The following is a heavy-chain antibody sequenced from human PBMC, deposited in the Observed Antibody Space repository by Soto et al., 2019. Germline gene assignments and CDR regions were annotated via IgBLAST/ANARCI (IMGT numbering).Heavy chain of an antibody. V-gene: IGHV3-9*01. Sequence: GGSLRLSCAASGFTFDDYTMHWVRQAPGKGLEWVSGISWNSGTIGYVDSVKGRFTISRDNAKNSVFLQINSLRAEDTAVYYCARENYFDYWGQGTLVTVSS. CDR1: GFTFDDYT. CDR2: ISWNSGTI. CDR3: ARENYFDY. J-gene: IGHJ4*02.